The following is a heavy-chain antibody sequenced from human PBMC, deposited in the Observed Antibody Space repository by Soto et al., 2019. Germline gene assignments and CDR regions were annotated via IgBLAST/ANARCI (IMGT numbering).Heavy chain of an antibody. CDR2: IYPGDSDT. D-gene: IGHD1-26*01. CDR1: GYRFTSYW. J-gene: IGHJ5*02. Sequence: GESLQISCKGSGYRFTSYWIGCVRQMNGKGLEWMGIIYPGDSDTRYSPSFQGQVTISADKSISTAYLQWSSLKASDTAMYYCARGGPLGARREDWFDPWGQGTLVTVS. CDR3: ARGGPLGARREDWFDP. V-gene: IGHV5-51*01.